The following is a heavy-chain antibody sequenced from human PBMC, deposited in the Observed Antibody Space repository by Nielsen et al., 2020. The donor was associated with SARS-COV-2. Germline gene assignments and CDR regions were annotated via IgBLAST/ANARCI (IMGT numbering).Heavy chain of an antibody. CDR3: ARVDSTRVFAILHWFDP. V-gene: IGHV3-23*01. CDR1: GFTFSDHA. Sequence: GESLKISCAASGFTFSDHAMGWVRQAAGEGLEWVSLIGGWGSDTYYADSVKGRFTVSRDNSKDTLYLQMISLGVEDTAVYYCARVDSTRVFAILHWFDPWGQGTLVTVSS. D-gene: IGHD2-21*01. CDR2: IGGWGSDT. J-gene: IGHJ5*02.